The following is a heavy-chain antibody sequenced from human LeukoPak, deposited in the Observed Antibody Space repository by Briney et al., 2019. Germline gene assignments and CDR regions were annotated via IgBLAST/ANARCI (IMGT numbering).Heavy chain of an antibody. Sequence: PSVTLSLTCTVSGGSVSGYYWSWIRQPPGGGLEWIGYIYHTGHTHYNASLKGRVTMSMDTSQSQISLRMSSMTAADTAVYYCAGHHPRNTVDFWGQGTLVTVSS. V-gene: IGHV4-59*08. D-gene: IGHD2/OR15-2a*01. CDR3: AGHHPRNTVDF. CDR1: GGSVSGYY. CDR2: IYHTGHT. J-gene: IGHJ4*02.